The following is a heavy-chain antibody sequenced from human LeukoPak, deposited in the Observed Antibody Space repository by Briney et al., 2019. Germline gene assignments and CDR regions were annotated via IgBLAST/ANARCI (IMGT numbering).Heavy chain of an antibody. J-gene: IGHJ3*02. D-gene: IGHD4-17*01. CDR3: ARDPTVTNFHDAFDI. CDR1: GFTFSSYW. Sequence: GGSLRLSCTASGFTFSSYWMSWVRQAPGKGLEWVATIKQDGSQKEYVESVQGRFTISRDNAKNSLYLHMNCLGAEDTAVYYCARDPTVTNFHDAFDIWGQGTLVTVSS. V-gene: IGHV3-7*05. CDR2: IKQDGSQK.